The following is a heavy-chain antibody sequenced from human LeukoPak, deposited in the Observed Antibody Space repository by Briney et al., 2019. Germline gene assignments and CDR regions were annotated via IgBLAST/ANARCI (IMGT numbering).Heavy chain of an antibody. V-gene: IGHV4-59*01. Sequence: TSETLSLTCTVSGGSISSYYWSWIRQPPGKGLEWIGYIYYSGSTNYNPSLKSRVAISVDTSKNQFSLKLSSVTAADTAVYYCARDNQNSSSSLHCYYYGMDVWGQGTTVTVSS. J-gene: IGHJ6*02. CDR1: GGSISSYY. CDR2: IYYSGST. CDR3: ARDNQNSSSSLHCYYYGMDV. D-gene: IGHD6-6*01.